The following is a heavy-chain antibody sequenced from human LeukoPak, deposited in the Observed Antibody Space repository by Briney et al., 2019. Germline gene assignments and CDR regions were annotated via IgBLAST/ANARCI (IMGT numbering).Heavy chain of an antibody. CDR1: GYTFTSYD. CDR2: MNPNSGNT. Sequence: GASVKVSCKASGYTFTSYDINWVRQATGQGLEWMGWMNPNSGNTGYAQKFQGRVTMTRNTSISTAYMELSSLRSEDTAVYYCARRRIAAAADPYNWFDPWGQGTLVTVSS. J-gene: IGHJ5*02. V-gene: IGHV1-8*01. CDR3: ARRRIAAAADPYNWFDP. D-gene: IGHD6-13*01.